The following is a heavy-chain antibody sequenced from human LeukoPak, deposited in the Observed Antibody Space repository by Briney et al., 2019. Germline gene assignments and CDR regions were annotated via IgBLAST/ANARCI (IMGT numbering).Heavy chain of an antibody. CDR1: GFTFSNAW. J-gene: IGHJ6*02. CDR2: IKSKTDGGTT. Sequence: GGSLRLSCAASGFTFSNAWVNWVRQAPGKGLEWVGRIKSKTDGGTTDYAAPVKGRFTISRDDSKNTLYLQMNSLKTEDTAVYYCTTSYYDFWSGPYGMDVWGQGTTVTVSS. V-gene: IGHV3-15*07. D-gene: IGHD3-3*01. CDR3: TTSYYDFWSGPYGMDV.